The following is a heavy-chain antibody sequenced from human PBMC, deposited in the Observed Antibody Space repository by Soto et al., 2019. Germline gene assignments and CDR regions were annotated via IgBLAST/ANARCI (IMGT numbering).Heavy chain of an antibody. CDR3: AREGLTGTIGLYYYYGMDV. CDR1: GGSISSGDYY. D-gene: IGHD1-7*01. J-gene: IGHJ6*02. V-gene: IGHV4-30-4*01. CDR2: IYYSGST. Sequence: SETLSLTCTVSGGSISSGDYYWSWIRQPPGKGLEWIGYIYYSGSTYYNPSLKSRVSISVDTSKKQFSLKLSSVTAADTAVYYCAREGLTGTIGLYYYYGMDVWGQGTTVTVSS.